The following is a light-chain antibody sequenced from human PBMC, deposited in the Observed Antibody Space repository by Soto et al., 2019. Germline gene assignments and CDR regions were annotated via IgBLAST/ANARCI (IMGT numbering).Light chain of an antibody. J-gene: IGKJ2*01. Sequence: DIQMTQSPPTLSAFVGDRVTITCRASQSISSWLAWYQQKPGIAPKLLIYQASSLQSGVPSRFSGSGSGTDFTLTISSLQPDDFATYYCQQYNSYPYTFGQGTKLEIK. CDR3: QQYNSYPYT. CDR1: QSISSW. V-gene: IGKV1-5*03. CDR2: QAS.